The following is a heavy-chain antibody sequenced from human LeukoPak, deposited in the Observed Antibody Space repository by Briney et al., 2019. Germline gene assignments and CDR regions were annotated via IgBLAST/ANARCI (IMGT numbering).Heavy chain of an antibody. CDR1: GFTFSSYG. CDR2: ISGSGGST. J-gene: IGHJ6*03. CDR3: AKGGIIAAAGPYYYYMDV. Sequence: GGSLRLSCAASGFTFSSYGMSWVRQAPGKGLERVSAISGSGGSTYYADSVKGRFTISRDNSKNTLYLQMNSLRAEDTAVYYCAKGGIIAAAGPYYYYMDVWGKGTTVTISS. V-gene: IGHV3-23*01. D-gene: IGHD6-13*01.